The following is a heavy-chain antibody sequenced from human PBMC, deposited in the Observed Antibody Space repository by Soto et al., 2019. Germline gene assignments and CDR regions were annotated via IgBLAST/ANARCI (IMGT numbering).Heavy chain of an antibody. CDR1: GDSVSSNSAA. CDR2: TLHRSRWSN. D-gene: IGHD2-2*01. CDR3: ARGGYYALDI. Sequence: PSQNLSLTCAISGDSVSSNSAACTWIRQSPSRGLEWLGRTLHRSRWSNEYAVSVKSRISINPDTSKNQFSLQLNSVTPEDTAVYYCARGGYYALDIWDQGTMVTVSS. V-gene: IGHV6-1*01. J-gene: IGHJ3*02.